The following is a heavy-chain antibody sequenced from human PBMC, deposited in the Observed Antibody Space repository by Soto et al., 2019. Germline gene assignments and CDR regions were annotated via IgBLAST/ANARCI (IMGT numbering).Heavy chain of an antibody. CDR1: GGSISSSNW. J-gene: IGHJ4*02. V-gene: IGHV4-4*02. CDR2: IYHSGST. CDR3: ASGGSSSFYYFDY. Sequence: FLTCAVSGGSISSSNWWSWVRQPPGKGLEWIGEIYHSGSTNYNPSLKSRVTISVDKSKNQFSLKLSSVTAADTAVYYCASGGSSSFYYFDYWGQGTLVTVSS. D-gene: IGHD6-6*01.